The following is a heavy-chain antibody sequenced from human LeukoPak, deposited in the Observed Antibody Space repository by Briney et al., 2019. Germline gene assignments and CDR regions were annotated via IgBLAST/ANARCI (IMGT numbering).Heavy chain of an antibody. V-gene: IGHV3-21*01. D-gene: IGHD6-6*01. CDR2: ISSSGSFI. J-gene: IGHJ4*02. CDR3: ARAFSSYYFDY. CDR1: GFTFSGFG. Sequence: PGGSLRLSCAASGFTFSGFGMNWVRQAPGKGLQWVSSISSSGSFIYYADSVKGRFTMSRDNAKNSLHLQMNSLRAEDTAVYYCARAFSSYYFDYWGQGTLVTVSS.